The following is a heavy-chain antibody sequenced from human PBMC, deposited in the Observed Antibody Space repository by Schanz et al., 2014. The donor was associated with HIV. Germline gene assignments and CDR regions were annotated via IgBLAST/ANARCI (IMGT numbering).Heavy chain of an antibody. CDR3: ATCRCDGELSLLRY. J-gene: IGHJ4*02. D-gene: IGHD3-16*02. V-gene: IGHV1-2*02. CDR2: INPDNAGR. Sequence: QVQLVQSGAEVKKPGSSVMVSCKASGYTFIGYYMHWVRQAPGQGLEWMGWINPDNAGRNYAQKFQGRVTMTRDTSISTAFMELSRLRSDDTAVYYCATCRCDGELSLLRYWGQGTLVTVSS. CDR1: GYTFIGYY.